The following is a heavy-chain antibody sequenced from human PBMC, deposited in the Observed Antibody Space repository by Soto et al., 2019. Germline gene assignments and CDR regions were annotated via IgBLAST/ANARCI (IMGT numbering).Heavy chain of an antibody. CDR2: ISGNGEII. CDR3: ARDVDADFRTDFDY. CDR1: GFTFSGYY. J-gene: IGHJ4*02. Sequence: GSLRLSCAASGFTFSGYYIHWIRRAPGKGLEWISYISGNGEIIQYAASARGRFTISRDNAENSVYLEMDRLRAEDTALYYCARDVDADFRTDFDYWGRGTLVTVSS. D-gene: IGHD4-17*01. V-gene: IGHV3-11*01.